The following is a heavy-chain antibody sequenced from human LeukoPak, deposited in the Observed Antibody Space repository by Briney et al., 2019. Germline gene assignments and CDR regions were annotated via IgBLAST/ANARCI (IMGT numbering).Heavy chain of an antibody. Sequence: ASVKVSCKASGYTFTGYYMHWVRQAPGQGLEWMGWINPNSGGTNYAQKFQGRVTMTRDTSISTAYMELSRLRSDDTAVYYCARDVVVVAATPEYFDYWGQGTLVTVSS. J-gene: IGHJ4*02. CDR2: INPNSGGT. V-gene: IGHV1-2*02. D-gene: IGHD2-15*01. CDR3: ARDVVVVAATPEYFDY. CDR1: GYTFTGYY.